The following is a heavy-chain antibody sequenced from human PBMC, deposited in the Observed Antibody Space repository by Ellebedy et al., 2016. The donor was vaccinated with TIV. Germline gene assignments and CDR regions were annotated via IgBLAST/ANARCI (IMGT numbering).Heavy chain of an antibody. CDR1: GYTFSDHY. D-gene: IGHD6-19*01. CDR2: INLKSGGA. J-gene: IGHJ4*02. Sequence: AASVTVSCKASGYTFSDHYIHWVRQAPGHGLEWMGWINLKSGGANYVQKFQGRVTLTRDTSVSTASMDVTNLRSDDTAVYFCARGGSGWYEMDHWGQGTLVIVSS. CDR3: ARGGSGWYEMDH. V-gene: IGHV1-2*02.